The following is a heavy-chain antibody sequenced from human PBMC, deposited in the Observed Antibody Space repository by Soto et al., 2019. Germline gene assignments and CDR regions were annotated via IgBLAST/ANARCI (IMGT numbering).Heavy chain of an antibody. V-gene: IGHV1-8*01. CDR2: MNPNSGNT. Sequence: ASVNVSCKPSGYTFTSYYINWVRRATGQGLEWMGWMNPNSGNTAYAQKFQGRVTMTRNTSISTAYMKLSSLRSEDTAVYYCARGGGTAYYYYGMDVWGQGTTVTVSS. CDR1: GYTFTSYY. D-gene: IGHD1-1*01. J-gene: IGHJ6*02. CDR3: ARGGGTAYYYYGMDV.